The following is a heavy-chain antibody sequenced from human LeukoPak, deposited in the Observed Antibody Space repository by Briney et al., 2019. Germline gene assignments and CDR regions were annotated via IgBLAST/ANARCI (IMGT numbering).Heavy chain of an antibody. J-gene: IGHJ6*03. D-gene: IGHD2-2*01. Sequence: PGGSLRLSCAASGFTFSSYWMSWVRQAPGKGLEWVANIKQDGSEEYYVDSVKGRFTISRDNAKNSLYLQMNSLRAEDTAVYYCARGIVVVPAAMGYYMDVWGKGTTVTISS. CDR3: ARGIVVVPAAMGYYMDV. CDR1: GFTFSSYW. CDR2: IKQDGSEE. V-gene: IGHV3-7*01.